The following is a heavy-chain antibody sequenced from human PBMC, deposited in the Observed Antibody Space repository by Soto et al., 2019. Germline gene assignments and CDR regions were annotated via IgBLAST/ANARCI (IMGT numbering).Heavy chain of an antibody. Sequence: EVQLVESGGGLVQPGGSLRLSCAASGFTFSSYSMNWVRQAPGNVLEWVSYISSSSRTIYYEDSVKGRFTISRDNAKNSLYLQMNSQRAEDTAVYYCARTILEAQQNWFDPWGQGTLVTVSS. D-gene: IGHD3-3*01. CDR1: GFTFSSYS. J-gene: IGHJ5*02. CDR2: ISSSSRTI. CDR3: ARTILEAQQNWFDP. V-gene: IGHV3-48*01.